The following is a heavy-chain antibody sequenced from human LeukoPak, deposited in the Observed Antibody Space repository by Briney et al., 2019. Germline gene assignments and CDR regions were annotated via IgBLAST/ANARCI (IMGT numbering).Heavy chain of an antibody. J-gene: IGHJ3*02. CDR1: GFTFSSYG. Sequence: GGTLRLSCAASGFTFSSYGMSWVRQAPGKGLEWVSAISGSGGSTYYADSVKGRFTISRDNSKNTLYLQMNSLRAEDTAVYYCAKKRPIIGDPDAFDIWGQGTMVTVSS. CDR2: ISGSGGST. CDR3: AKKRPIIGDPDAFDI. D-gene: IGHD4-17*01. V-gene: IGHV3-23*01.